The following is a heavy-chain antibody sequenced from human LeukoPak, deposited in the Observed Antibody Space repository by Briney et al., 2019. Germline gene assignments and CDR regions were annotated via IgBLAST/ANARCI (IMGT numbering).Heavy chain of an antibody. J-gene: IGHJ5*02. CDR2: IKQDGSEK. Sequence: PGGSLRLSCAASGLTFSSYWMRWVRQAPGKGLEGVANIKQDGSEKYYVDSVKGRFTISRDNAKNSLYLQMNSLRAEDTAVYYCARGVMDQLLRNWVDPWGQGTLVIVSS. CDR3: ARGVMDQLLRNWVDP. CDR1: GLTFSSYW. V-gene: IGHV3-7*01. D-gene: IGHD2-2*01.